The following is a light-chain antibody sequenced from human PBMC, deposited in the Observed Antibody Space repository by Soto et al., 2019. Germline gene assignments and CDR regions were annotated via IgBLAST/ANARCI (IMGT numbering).Light chain of an antibody. CDR2: GAS. CDR3: QQYNNWPRT. V-gene: IGKV3-15*01. J-gene: IGKJ1*01. Sequence: EIVMTQSPATLSLSPGERATLSCRASQSVSSNLAWYQQKPGQAPRLLIYGASTRATGIPARFSGSRSGTEFTLTISSLQSEDFAVYCCQQYNNWPRTFGQGTKVEIK. CDR1: QSVSSN.